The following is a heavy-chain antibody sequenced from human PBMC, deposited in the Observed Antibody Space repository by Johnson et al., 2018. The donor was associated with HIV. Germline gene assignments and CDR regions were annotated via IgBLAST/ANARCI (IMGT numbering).Heavy chain of an antibody. J-gene: IGHJ3*02. CDR1: GFRFSTYA. CDR3: ARGPILEWLSGDGFDM. Sequence: QVQLVESGGGVVQPGRSLRLSCAASGFRFSTYAFHWVRQAPDKGLERVALTSDAGSKIYHADAEKGGLTISRDNSKSTLYLQMNSLRVEDTAMYYCARGPILEWLSGDGFDMWGQGTMVTV. D-gene: IGHD3-3*01. CDR2: TSDAGSKI. V-gene: IGHV3-30*04.